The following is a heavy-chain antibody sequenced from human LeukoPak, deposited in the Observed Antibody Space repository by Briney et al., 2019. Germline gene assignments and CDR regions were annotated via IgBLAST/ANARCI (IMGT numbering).Heavy chain of an antibody. CDR2: INHSGST. CDR3: ARGQVTIFGVVTPYGMDV. J-gene: IGHJ6*02. D-gene: IGHD3-3*01. CDR1: GGSFSGYY. V-gene: IGHV4-34*01. Sequence: SETLSLTCAVYGGSFSGYYWSWIRQPPGNGLEWIGEINHSGSTNYNPSLKSRVTISVDTSKNQFSLKLSSVTAADTAVYYCARGQVTIFGVVTPYGMDVWGQGTTVTVSS.